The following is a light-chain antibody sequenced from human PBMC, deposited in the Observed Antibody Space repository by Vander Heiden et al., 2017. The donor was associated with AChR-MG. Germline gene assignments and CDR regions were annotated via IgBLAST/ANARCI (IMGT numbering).Light chain of an antibody. CDR3: QQDFDTPPT. V-gene: IGKV4-1*01. CDR2: WAS. CDR1: QSVFYSSNNKNY. J-gene: IGKJ2*01. Sequence: FKPSQSVFYSSNNKNYLAWYQQKPGQAPKLLIYWASTRASGVPDRFSGSGSGTDFTLTISSLQAEDVAVYHCQQDFDTPPTFGQGTKLDIK.